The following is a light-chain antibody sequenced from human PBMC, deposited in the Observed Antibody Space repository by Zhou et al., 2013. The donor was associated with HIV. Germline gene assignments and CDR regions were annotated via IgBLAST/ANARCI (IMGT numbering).Light chain of an antibody. CDR1: HTISANY. CDR2: GAS. J-gene: IGKJ2*01. V-gene: IGKV3-20*01. CDR3: QQYANSPQT. Sequence: EIVLTQSPGTLSLSPGERATLSCRASHTISANYLAWYQQKPGQAPRLLVYGASTRATDIPDRFTGSGSGTDFTLTFTTLGPEDFAVYYCQQYANSPQTFGQGTKVEIK.